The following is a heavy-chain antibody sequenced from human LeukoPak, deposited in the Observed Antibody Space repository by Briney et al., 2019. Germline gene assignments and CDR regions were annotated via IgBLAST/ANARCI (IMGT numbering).Heavy chain of an antibody. CDR1: GFTFSSYG. Sequence: GGSLRLSCAASGFTFSSYGMHWVRQAPGKGLEWVAVIWYDGSNKYYADSVKGRFTISRDNSKNTLYLQMNSLRAEDTAVYYRARSPRIAAAGEYYFDYWGQGTLVTVSS. CDR3: ARSPRIAAAGEYYFDY. D-gene: IGHD6-13*01. V-gene: IGHV3-33*01. J-gene: IGHJ4*02. CDR2: IWYDGSNK.